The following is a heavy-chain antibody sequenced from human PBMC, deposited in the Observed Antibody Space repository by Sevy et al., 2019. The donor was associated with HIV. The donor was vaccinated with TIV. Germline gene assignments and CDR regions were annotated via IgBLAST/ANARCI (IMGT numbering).Heavy chain of an antibody. J-gene: IGHJ5*02. CDR3: TRGNIIYDYDL. CDR1: GFSFGDFA. Sequence: SLRLSCTTSGFSFGDFALTWFRQPPGKDLEWVGFVRSNRYGGTTEYDASVSGRFTISRDDSKNIAYLEMNSLKIEDTAVYYCTRGNIIYDYDLWGPGTLVTVSS. CDR2: VRSNRYGGTT. V-gene: IGHV3-49*03. D-gene: IGHD5-12*01.